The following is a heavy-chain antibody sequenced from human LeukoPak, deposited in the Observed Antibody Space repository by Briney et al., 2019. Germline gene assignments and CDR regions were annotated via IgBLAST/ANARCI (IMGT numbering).Heavy chain of an antibody. CDR3: ARDRPKEPAAATQRGY. Sequence: VGSLRLSCAASGFTFSDYYMSWIRQAPGKGLEWVSYISSSGSTIYYADSVKGRFTISRDNAKNSLYLQMNSLRAEDTAVYYCARDRPKEPAAATQRGYWGQGTLVTVSS. V-gene: IGHV3-11*01. CDR2: ISSSGSTI. J-gene: IGHJ4*02. CDR1: GFTFSDYY. D-gene: IGHD2-2*01.